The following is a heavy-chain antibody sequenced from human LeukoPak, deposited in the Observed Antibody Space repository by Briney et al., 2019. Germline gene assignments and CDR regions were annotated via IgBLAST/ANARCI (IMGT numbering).Heavy chain of an antibody. CDR2: INQGGSDK. D-gene: IGHD3-22*01. J-gene: IGHJ4*02. Sequence: GGSLRLSCAASGFTFSGHWMSWVRQAPGKGLEWVANINQGGSDKYYVDSVKGRFTISRDNANNLLYLQMNSLRGEDTAVYYCTKDANYLDSSGFFIPFDFWGQGTLVTVSS. CDR3: TKDANYLDSSGFFIPFDF. V-gene: IGHV3-7*01. CDR1: GFTFSGHW.